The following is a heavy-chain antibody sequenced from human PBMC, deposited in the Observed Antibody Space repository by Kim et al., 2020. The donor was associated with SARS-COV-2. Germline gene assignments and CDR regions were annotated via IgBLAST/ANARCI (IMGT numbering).Heavy chain of an antibody. CDR2: IYYSGST. J-gene: IGHJ5*02. Sequence: SETLSLTCTVSGGSISSYYWSWIRQPPGKGLEWIGYIYYSGSTNYNPSLKSRVTISVDTSKNQFSLKLSSVTAADTAVYYCARATFGVVTLDPWGQGTL. CDR1: GGSISSYY. V-gene: IGHV4-59*08. D-gene: IGHD3-3*01. CDR3: ARATFGVVTLDP.